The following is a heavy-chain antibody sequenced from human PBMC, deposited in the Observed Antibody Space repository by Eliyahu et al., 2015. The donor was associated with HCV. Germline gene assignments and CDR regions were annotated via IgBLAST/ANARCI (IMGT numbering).Heavy chain of an antibody. CDR1: GYDFSSYW. Sequence: EVQLVQSGAEVKKPGESLRISCEGSGYDFSSYWISWVRQMPGKGLELVGNIDPSDSYTXYSPSFQGHVTISVDKSINTAYLQWSTLRASDTAIYYCARRLVRLLTATKTPFDFWGQGTLVTVSS. D-gene: IGHD4-11*01. CDR3: ARRLVRLLTATKTPFDF. J-gene: IGHJ4*02. V-gene: IGHV5-10-1*03. CDR2: IDPSDSYT.